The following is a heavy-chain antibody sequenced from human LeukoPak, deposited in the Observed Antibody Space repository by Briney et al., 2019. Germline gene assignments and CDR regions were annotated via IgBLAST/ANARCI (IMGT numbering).Heavy chain of an antibody. D-gene: IGHD2-8*01. J-gene: IGHJ2*01. CDR2: IYYSGST. V-gene: IGHV4-31*03. Sequence: SETLSLTCTVSGGSISSGGYYWSWIRQYPGKGLEWIGYIYYSGSTYYNPSLKSRVTISVDTSKNQFSLKLRSVTAADTALYYCARMVWAVNWYFDLWGRGTLVTVSS. CDR3: ARMVWAVNWYFDL. CDR1: GGSISSGGYY.